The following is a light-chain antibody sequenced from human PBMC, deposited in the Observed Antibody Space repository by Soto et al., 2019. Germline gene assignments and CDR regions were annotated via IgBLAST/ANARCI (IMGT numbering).Light chain of an antibody. J-gene: IGLJ1*01. CDR1: SSDVGGYQY. CDR2: AVN. V-gene: IGLV2-8*01. CDR3: SSYAGSNNYV. Sequence: QSVLTQPPSASGSPGQSVTISCTGTSSDVGGYQYVSWYQQYPGKAPKLMIYAVNKRPSGVPDRFSGSRSGNTASLTVSGLQAEDDADYYCSSYAGSNNYVFGTGTKVTVL.